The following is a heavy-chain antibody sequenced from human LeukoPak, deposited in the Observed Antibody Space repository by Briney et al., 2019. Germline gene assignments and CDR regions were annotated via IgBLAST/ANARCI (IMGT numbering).Heavy chain of an antibody. J-gene: IGHJ4*02. CDR2: VNHSGST. Sequence: SETLSLTCAVYGGSFSGYYWSWIRQPPGKGLEWIGEVNHSGSTNYSPSLKSRVTISVDTSKNQFSLKLSSVTAADTAVYYCARDSSGWYYFDYWGQGTLVTVSS. V-gene: IGHV4-34*01. CDR3: ARDSSGWYYFDY. D-gene: IGHD6-19*01. CDR1: GGSFSGYY.